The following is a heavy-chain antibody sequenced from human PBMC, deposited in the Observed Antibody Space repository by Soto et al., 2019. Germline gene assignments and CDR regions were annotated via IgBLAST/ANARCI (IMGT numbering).Heavy chain of an antibody. CDR1: GYTFTNFG. CDR2: ISAYNGNT. D-gene: IGHD2-15*01. V-gene: IGHV1-18*01. CDR3: ARGWTPIDY. J-gene: IGHJ4*02. Sequence: QVQLVQSGAEVKKPGASVKVSCKTSGYTFTNFGISWVRQAPGQGLEWMGWISAYNGNTNYAQKFQDRVTMTADTSPSTADMEVRSLRSDNQAVYSCARGWTPIDYRGQGTLVTVSS.